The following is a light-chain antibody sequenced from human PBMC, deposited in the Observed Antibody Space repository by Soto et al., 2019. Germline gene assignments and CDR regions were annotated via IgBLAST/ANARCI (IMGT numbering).Light chain of an antibody. J-gene: IGKJ1*01. CDR3: QQYGSSPWT. CDR1: QSVSSTY. Sequence: EIVLTQSPGTLSLSPWERATLSCRASQSVSSTYLAWYQQKPGQAPRLLIYGASSRATGIPDRFSGSGSGTDFTLTISRLEPEDFAVYYCQQYGSSPWTFGQGTKVEI. V-gene: IGKV3-20*01. CDR2: GAS.